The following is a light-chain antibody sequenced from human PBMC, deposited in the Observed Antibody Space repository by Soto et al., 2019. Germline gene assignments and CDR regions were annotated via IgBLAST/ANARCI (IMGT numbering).Light chain of an antibody. V-gene: IGKV1-39*01. CDR1: QSISSY. CDR2: AAS. Sequence: DIQMTHSPSSLSASVLYRVTITCRASQSISSYLNWYQHKPGKAPKLLIYAASNLYTGVPSRFSGSRSGTEFTLTISSLQPEDFASYYCLKDYGDSWKFGQGTKVDIK. CDR3: LKDYGDSWK. J-gene: IGKJ1*01.